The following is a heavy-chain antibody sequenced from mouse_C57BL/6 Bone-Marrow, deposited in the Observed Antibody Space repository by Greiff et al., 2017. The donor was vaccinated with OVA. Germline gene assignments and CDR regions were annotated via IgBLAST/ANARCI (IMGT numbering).Heavy chain of an antibody. CDR1: GFNIKDYY. Sequence: EVKLQESGAELVKPGASVKLSCTASGFNIKDYYMHWVKQRTEQGLEWIGRIDPEDGETKYAPKFQGKATITADTSSNTAYLQLSSLTSEDTAVYYCARSDSNSSWFAYWGQGTLVTVSA. CDR2: IDPEDGET. J-gene: IGHJ3*01. CDR3: ARSDSNSSWFAY. V-gene: IGHV14-2*01. D-gene: IGHD2-5*01.